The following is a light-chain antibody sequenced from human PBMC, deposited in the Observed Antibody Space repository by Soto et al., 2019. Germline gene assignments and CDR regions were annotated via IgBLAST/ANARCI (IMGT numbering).Light chain of an antibody. V-gene: IGKV3-15*01. Sequence: EIVMTQSPSSLSVSPLERSTLYCRASQSVSSNLAWYQQKPVQAPRLPIYGASTRATGIATSFSGSGSGTELTLTSSSLQSEDFAVCFFQQYNNCHPETFGQGTKVDI. J-gene: IGKJ1*01. CDR2: GAS. CDR1: QSVSSN. CDR3: QQYNNCHPET.